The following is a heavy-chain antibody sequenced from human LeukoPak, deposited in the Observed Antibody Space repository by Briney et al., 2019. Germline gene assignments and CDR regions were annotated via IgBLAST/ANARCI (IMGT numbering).Heavy chain of an antibody. CDR3: ARHRGSIAVAGTDFDY. CDR2: IYPGDSDT. V-gene: IGHV5-51*01. Sequence: GESLQISCKGSGYSFTSYWIGWVRQMPGKGLEWMGIIYPGDSDTRYSPSFQGQVTISADKSISTAHLQWSSLKASDTAMYYCARHRGSIAVAGTDFDYWGQGTLVTVSS. J-gene: IGHJ4*02. D-gene: IGHD6-19*01. CDR1: GYSFTSYW.